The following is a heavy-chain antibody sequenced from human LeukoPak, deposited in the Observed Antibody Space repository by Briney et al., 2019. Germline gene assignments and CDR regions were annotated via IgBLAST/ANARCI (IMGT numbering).Heavy chain of an antibody. CDR1: GNSISSGYC. J-gene: IGHJ6*03. V-gene: IGHV4-38-2*02. CDR3: ARDSSGTANYYYYYYMDV. CDR2: LYHSGST. Sequence: SETLSHTCTVSGNSISSGYCWGWIRQPPGKGLEWIGSLYHSGSTYYNPSLKSRVTISVDTSKNQFSLKLSSVTAADTAVYYCARDSSGTANYYYYYYMDVWGKGTTVTVSS. D-gene: IGHD6-19*01.